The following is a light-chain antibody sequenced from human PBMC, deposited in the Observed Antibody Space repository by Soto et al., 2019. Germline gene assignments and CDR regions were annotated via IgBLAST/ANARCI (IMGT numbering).Light chain of an antibody. CDR2: EVS. J-gene: IGLJ1*01. V-gene: IGLV2-14*01. CDR3: SSYTSSSSPYV. Sequence: QSALTQSASVSGSPGQSITISCTGTSSDVGGYNYVSWYQEHPGKAPKLMIYEVSNRPSGVSNRFSGSKSGNTASLTISGLQAEDEAHYYCSSYTSSSSPYVFGSGTKLTVL. CDR1: SSDVGGYNY.